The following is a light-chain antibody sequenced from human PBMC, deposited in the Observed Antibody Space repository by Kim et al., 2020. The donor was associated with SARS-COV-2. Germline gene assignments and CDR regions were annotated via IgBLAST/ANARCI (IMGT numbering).Light chain of an antibody. Sequence: EIVLTQSPATLSLSPGERATLSCRASQSVSSQLSWYQQKPGQAPRLLVYDTSNRATGIPARFSGSGSGTDFTLTISSLEPEDFAVYYCQQRYSWPRTFGQGTKVDIK. CDR2: DTS. J-gene: IGKJ1*01. V-gene: IGKV3-11*01. CDR3: QQRYSWPRT. CDR1: QSVSSQ.